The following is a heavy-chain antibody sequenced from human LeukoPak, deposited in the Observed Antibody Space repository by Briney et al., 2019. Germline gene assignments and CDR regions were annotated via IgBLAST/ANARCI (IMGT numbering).Heavy chain of an antibody. J-gene: IGHJ3*02. CDR2: ISYNGSNK. CDR3: ARSALGYCSSTSCLYAFDI. V-gene: IGHV3-30*04. Sequence: GRSLRLSCAASGFTFSSYAMHWVRQAPGKGLEWVAVISYNGSNKYYADSVKGRFTISRDNSKNTLYLQMNSLRAEDTAVYYCARSALGYCSSTSCLYAFDIWGQGTMVTVSS. D-gene: IGHD2-2*01. CDR1: GFTFSSYA.